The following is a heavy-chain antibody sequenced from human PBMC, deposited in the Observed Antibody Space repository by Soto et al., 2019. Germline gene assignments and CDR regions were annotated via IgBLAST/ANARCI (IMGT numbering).Heavy chain of an antibody. J-gene: IGHJ6*02. CDR3: AKSIAARQYYYYYGMDV. V-gene: IGHV3-23*01. CDR1: GFTFSSYA. Sequence: VSLRLSCAASGFTFSSYAMSWVRQAPGKGLEWVSAISGSGGSTYYADSVKGRFTISRDNSKNTLYLQMNSLRAEDTAVYYCAKSIAARQYYYYYGMDVWGQGTTVTVSS. CDR2: ISGSGGST. D-gene: IGHD6-6*01.